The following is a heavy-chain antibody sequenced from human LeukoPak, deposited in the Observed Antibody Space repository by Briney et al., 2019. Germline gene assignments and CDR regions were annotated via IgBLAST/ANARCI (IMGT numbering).Heavy chain of an antibody. D-gene: IGHD5-12*01. V-gene: IGHV1-46*01. CDR2: INPSGGST. CDR3: ATRRDGYNSPFDP. Sequence: ASVKVSCKASGYTFTSCYMHWVRQAPGQGLEWMGIINPSGGSTSYAQKFQGRVTMTRDTSTSTVYMELSSLRSEDTAVYYCATRRDGYNSPFDPWGQGTLVTVSS. J-gene: IGHJ5*02. CDR1: GYTFTSCY.